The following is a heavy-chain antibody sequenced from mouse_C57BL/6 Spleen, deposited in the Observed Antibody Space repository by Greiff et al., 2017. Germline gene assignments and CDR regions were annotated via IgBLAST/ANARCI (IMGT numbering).Heavy chain of an antibody. Sequence: EVQRVESGGGLVKPGGSLKLSCAASGFTFSDYGMHWVRQAPEKGLEWVAYISSGSSTIYYADTVKGRFTISRDNAKNTLFLQMTSLRSEDTAMYYCARSITTVVATDWYFDVWGAGTTVTVSS. D-gene: IGHD1-1*01. CDR2: ISSGSSTI. CDR1: GFTFSDYG. V-gene: IGHV5-17*01. J-gene: IGHJ1*01. CDR3: ARSITTVVATDWYFDV.